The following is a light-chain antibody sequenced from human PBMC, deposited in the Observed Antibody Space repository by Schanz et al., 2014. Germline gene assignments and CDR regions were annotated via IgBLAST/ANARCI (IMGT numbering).Light chain of an antibody. CDR1: QTISSH. CDR3: QQYNDWPPT. V-gene: IGKV3-15*01. CDR2: GVS. Sequence: EVVLTQSPATLSLSPGERATLSCRASQTISSHLAWYQQRPGQPPRLLMYGVSNRATGIPARFSGSGSGTEFSLTISSLQSEDFAVYYCQQYNDWPPTFGGGTKVEI. J-gene: IGKJ4*01.